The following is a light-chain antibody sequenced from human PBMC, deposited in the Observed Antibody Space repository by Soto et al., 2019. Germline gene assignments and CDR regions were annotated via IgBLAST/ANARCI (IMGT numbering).Light chain of an antibody. CDR1: QDLSNF. CDR3: QKHKSAPYT. Sequence: DIQISQSPSSLSASVGDRVTITCRASQDLSNFLAWYQQKPGRAPDLLVYEASTLQSGVTPRFIGGGSGTHITLTISSLQPEDAATKHCQKHKSAPYTFGQGTKLEIK. V-gene: IGKV1-27*01. J-gene: IGKJ2*01. CDR2: EAS.